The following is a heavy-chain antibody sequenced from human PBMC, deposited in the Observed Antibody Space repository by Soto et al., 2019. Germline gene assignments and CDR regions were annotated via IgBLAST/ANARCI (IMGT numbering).Heavy chain of an antibody. V-gene: IGHV2-5*02. Sequence: ESGPTLVKPTQTLTLTCTFSGFSLSTSEMGVGWIRQPPGKALEWLALIYWDDDKRYSPSLKSRLTITKDTSKNQVVLTMTNMDPVDTATYYCVHRSGMGGNSWLPGHWGQGTLVTVSS. J-gene: IGHJ4*02. CDR2: IYWDDDK. D-gene: IGHD5-12*01. CDR3: VHRSGMGGNSWLPGH. CDR1: GFSLSTSEMG.